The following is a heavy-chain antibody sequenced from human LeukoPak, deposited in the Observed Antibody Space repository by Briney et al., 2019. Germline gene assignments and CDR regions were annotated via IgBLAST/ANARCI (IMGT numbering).Heavy chain of an antibody. CDR2: IYTSGST. CDR1: GGSISSYY. CDR3: ATSAAADLHRWWFDP. J-gene: IGHJ5*02. D-gene: IGHD6-13*01. V-gene: IGHV4-4*09. Sequence: SETLSLTCNVSGGSISSYYWSWIRQPPGKGLEWIGYIYTSGSTNYNPSLKSRVTISVDTSKNQFSLKLSSVTAADTAVYYCATSAAADLHRWWFDPWGQGTLVTVSS.